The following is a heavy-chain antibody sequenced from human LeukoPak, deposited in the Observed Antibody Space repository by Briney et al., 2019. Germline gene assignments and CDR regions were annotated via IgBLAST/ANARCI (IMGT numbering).Heavy chain of an antibody. Sequence: SETLSLTCTVSGGSISSYYWSWIRQPPGKGVEWIGYIYYSGSTNYNPSLKSRVTISVDTSKNQFSLKLSSVTAADTAVYYCARGVYSSLYYYYGMDVWGQGTTVTVSS. CDR3: ARGVYSSLYYYYGMDV. D-gene: IGHD2-8*01. CDR2: IYYSGST. V-gene: IGHV4-59*01. CDR1: GGSISSYY. J-gene: IGHJ6*02.